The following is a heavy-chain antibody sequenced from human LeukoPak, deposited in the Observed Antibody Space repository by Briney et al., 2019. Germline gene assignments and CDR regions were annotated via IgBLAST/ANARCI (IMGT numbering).Heavy chain of an antibody. CDR1: GFTFSSYS. Sequence: GGSLRLSCVASGFTFSSYSMNWVRQAPGKGLEWVSYISSSSSTIYYADSVKGRFTISRDNSRNTMILQMNSLRAEDTAVYYCANSITMPPWIDYWGQGTLVTVSS. CDR3: ANSITMPPWIDY. CDR2: ISSSSSTI. J-gene: IGHJ4*02. V-gene: IGHV3-48*04. D-gene: IGHD3-10*01.